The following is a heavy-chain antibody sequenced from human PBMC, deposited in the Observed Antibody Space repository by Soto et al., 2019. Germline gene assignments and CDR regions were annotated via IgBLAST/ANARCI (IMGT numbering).Heavy chain of an antibody. V-gene: IGHV3-21*01. CDR3: ARGSLSSFDY. CDR1: GFTFNSYS. J-gene: IGHJ4*02. Sequence: GGSLRLSCAASGFTFNSYSMNWVRQAPGKGLEWVSSISSSSSYIYYADSVKGRFTISRDNAKNSLYLQMYSLRAEDTAVYYCARGSLSSFDYWGQGTLVTVSS. CDR2: ISSSSSYI.